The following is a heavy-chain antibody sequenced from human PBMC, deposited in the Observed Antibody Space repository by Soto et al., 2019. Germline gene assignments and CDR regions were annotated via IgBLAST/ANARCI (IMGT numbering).Heavy chain of an antibody. J-gene: IGHJ4*02. CDR3: GHLKTDTEVTPAPPLFDS. D-gene: IGHD2-2*01. CDR1: GFSISSDSY. Sequence: AETLSLTCAVSGFSISSDSYWGWMRQSPGKGLEWIGTLSHSGRTFYNPSLKSRVTISADTTKNQFSLSLTSVTAADTAVYYCGHLKTDTEVTPAPPLFDSWGQGTLVTVS. V-gene: IGHV4-38-2*01. CDR2: LSHSGRT.